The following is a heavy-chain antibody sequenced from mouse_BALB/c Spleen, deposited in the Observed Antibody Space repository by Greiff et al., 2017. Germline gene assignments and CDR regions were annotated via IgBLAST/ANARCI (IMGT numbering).Heavy chain of an antibody. CDR3: ARHGDLGYFDY. CDR1: GFAFSSYD. J-gene: IGHJ2*01. Sequence: EVNLVESGGGLVKPGGSLKLSCAASGFAFSSYDMSWVRQTPEKRLEWVAYISSGGGSTYYPDTVKGRFTISRDNAKNTLYLQMSSLKSEDTAMYYCARHGDLGYFDYWGQGTTLTVSS. CDR2: ISSGGGST. V-gene: IGHV5-12-1*01. D-gene: IGHD3-3*01.